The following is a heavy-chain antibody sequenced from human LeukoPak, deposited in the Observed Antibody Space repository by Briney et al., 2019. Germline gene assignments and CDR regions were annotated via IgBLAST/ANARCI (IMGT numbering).Heavy chain of an antibody. Sequence: GGSLRLSCAASGFTFSSYEMNWVRQAPGKGLDWVSYISSSGSTIYYADSVKGRFTISRDNAKNSLYLQMNSLRAEDTAVYYCAKGYSFGCCNYYYMDAWGKGTTVTVSS. CDR1: GFTFSSYE. J-gene: IGHJ6*03. CDR2: ISSSGSTI. CDR3: AKGYSFGCCNYYYMDA. D-gene: IGHD5-18*01. V-gene: IGHV3-48*03.